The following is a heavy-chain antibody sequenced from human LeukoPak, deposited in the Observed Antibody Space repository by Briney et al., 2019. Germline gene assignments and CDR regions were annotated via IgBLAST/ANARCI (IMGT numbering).Heavy chain of an antibody. Sequence: SETLSLTCTVSGGSSSSGSYYWSWIRQPAGKGLEWIGRIYTSGSTNCNPSLKSRVTISVDTSKNQFSLKLSSVTAADTAVYYCAYYDSRKTIWGQGTMVTVSS. D-gene: IGHD3-22*01. CDR3: AYYDSRKTI. CDR1: GGSSSSGSYY. J-gene: IGHJ3*02. V-gene: IGHV4-61*02. CDR2: IYTSGST.